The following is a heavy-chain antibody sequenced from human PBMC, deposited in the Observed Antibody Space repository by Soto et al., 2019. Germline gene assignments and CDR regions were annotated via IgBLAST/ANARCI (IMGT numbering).Heavy chain of an antibody. CDR2: ITDDGVA. CDR1: GFTFRTFG. Sequence: PGGSLRLSCAASGFTFRTFGMNWARQAPGKGLEWVSSITDDGVAYYADCVKGRFITSRENSKNTLYLQMNSLRAEDTAVYYCAKRVAYSSSSAYLDYWGQGTPVTVSS. J-gene: IGHJ4*02. D-gene: IGHD6-6*01. V-gene: IGHV3-23*01. CDR3: AKRVAYSSSSAYLDY.